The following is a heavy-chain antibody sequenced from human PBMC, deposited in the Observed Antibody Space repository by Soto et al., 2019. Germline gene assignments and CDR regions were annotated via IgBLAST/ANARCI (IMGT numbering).Heavy chain of an antibody. V-gene: IGHV1-18*01. CDR1: GYTFTSYG. D-gene: IGHD6-13*01. J-gene: IGHJ6*01. CDR2: ISAYNGNT. CDR3: ARVKGSSSWYGEAYYGMDV. Sequence: ASVKVSCKASGYTFTSYGISWVRQAPGQGLEWMGWISAYNGNTNYGQKLQGRVTMTTDTSTSTAYMELRSLRSDDTAVYYCARVKGSSSWYGEAYYGMDVWGQGTTDTVS.